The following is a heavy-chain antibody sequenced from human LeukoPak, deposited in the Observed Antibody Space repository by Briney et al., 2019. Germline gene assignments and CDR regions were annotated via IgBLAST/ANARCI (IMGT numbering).Heavy chain of an antibody. V-gene: IGHV1-8*01. D-gene: IGHD3-10*01. CDR2: MNSNSGNT. CDR1: GYTFTSYD. CDR3: ARVRSMVRGGWWYYYYGTVV. Sequence: VASVNVSCMASGYTFTSYDINWVRQATGQGLEWMGWMNSNSGNTGYAQKFQGRVTMTRNTSISTAYLELSSLRSEDTAVYYCARVRSMVRGGWWYYYYGTVVWGQGTTGTLSS. J-gene: IGHJ6*02.